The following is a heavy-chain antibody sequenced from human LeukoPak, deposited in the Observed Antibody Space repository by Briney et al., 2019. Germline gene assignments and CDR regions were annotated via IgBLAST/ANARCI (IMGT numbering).Heavy chain of an antibody. CDR2: IRKKANSYTT. D-gene: IGHD2-8*01. CDR3: VKVYENFGCIDY. J-gene: IGHJ4*02. V-gene: IGHV3-72*01. CDR1: GFTFSDHY. Sequence: PGGSLRLSCAASGFTFSDHYMDWVRQAPGKGLEWVGRIRKKANSYTTEYVASVKGRFTISRDDSNNSLYLQMNSLKTEDTAVFFCVKVYENFGCIDYWGQGTLVTVSS.